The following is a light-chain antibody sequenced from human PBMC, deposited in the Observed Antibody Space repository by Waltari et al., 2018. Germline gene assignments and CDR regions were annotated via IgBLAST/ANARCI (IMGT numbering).Light chain of an antibody. Sequence: EIVMTQSPATLSVSPGERATLSCRASQSVSINLAWYQQKHGQAPRLLIYGASTRATGTPARFSGSGSGTEFTLTISSMQSEDFALYYCQQYSSWPPLYTFGQGTRLEIK. CDR1: QSVSIN. J-gene: IGKJ2*01. CDR2: GAS. V-gene: IGKV3-15*01. CDR3: QQYSSWPPLYT.